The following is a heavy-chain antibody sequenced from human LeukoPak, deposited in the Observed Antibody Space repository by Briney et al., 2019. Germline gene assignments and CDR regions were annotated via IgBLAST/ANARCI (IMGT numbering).Heavy chain of an antibody. CDR3: ARAYGSGSYGMDV. CDR1: GYTFTGYY. CDR2: INPNSGGT. D-gene: IGHD3-10*01. Sequence: ASVKVSCKASGYTFTGYYMHWVRQAPGQGLEWMGWINPNSGGTNYAQKFQGWVTMTRDTSISTAYMELSRLRSDDTAVYYCARAYGSGSYGMDVWGQGTTVTVSS. V-gene: IGHV1-2*04. J-gene: IGHJ6*02.